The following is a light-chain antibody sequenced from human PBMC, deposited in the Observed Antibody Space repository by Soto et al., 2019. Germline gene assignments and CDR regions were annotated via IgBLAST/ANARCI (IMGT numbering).Light chain of an antibody. CDR1: QSISSW. V-gene: IGKV1-5*03. J-gene: IGKJ1*01. Sequence: DIQMTQSPSTLSASVGDRVTITCRASQSISSWLAWYQQKPGKAPKLLIYKASSLESGVPSRFSGSGSWTEFTLNISSLQTDDFATYYCQQYNSYWTFGQGTKVDIK. CDR3: QQYNSYWT. CDR2: KAS.